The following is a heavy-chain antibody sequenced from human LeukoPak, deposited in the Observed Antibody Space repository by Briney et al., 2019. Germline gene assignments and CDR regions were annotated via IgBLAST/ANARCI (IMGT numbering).Heavy chain of an antibody. CDR3: ARRLGRSSWFGPVRY. CDR2: VHYSGNT. D-gene: IGHD6-13*01. CDR1: GDSVSCIHFY. J-gene: IGHJ4*02. V-gene: IGHV4-39*01. Sequence: SETLSLTCTVSGDSVSCIHFYWGWIRQPPGKGLEWIGNVHYSGNTYHNPSLTSRVTLSVDTSKNQFSLRLSSVTAADTALYYCARRLGRSSWFGPVRYWRQGTLVTVSS.